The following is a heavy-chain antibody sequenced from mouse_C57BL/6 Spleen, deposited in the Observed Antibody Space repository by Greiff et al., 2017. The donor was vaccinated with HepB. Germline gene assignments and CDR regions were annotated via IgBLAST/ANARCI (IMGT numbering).Heavy chain of an antibody. CDR2: ISSGGDYI. V-gene: IGHV5-9-1*02. CDR1: GFTFSSYA. CDR3: TRDPGDEYWYFDV. D-gene: IGHD3-3*01. Sequence: DVMLVESGEGLVKPGGSLKLSCAASGFTFSSYAMSWVRQTPEKRLEWVAYISSGGDYIYYADTVKGRFTISRDNARNTLYLQMSSLKSEDTAMYYCTRDPGDEYWYFDVWGTGTTVTVSS. J-gene: IGHJ1*03.